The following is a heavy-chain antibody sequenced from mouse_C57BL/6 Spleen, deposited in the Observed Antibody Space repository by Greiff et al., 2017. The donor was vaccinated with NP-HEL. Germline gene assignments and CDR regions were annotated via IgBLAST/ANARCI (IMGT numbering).Heavy chain of an antibody. V-gene: IGHV3-6*01. CDR1: GYSITSGYY. CDR2: ISYDGSN. Sequence: VQLKQSGPGLVKPSQSLSLTCSVTGYSITSGYYWNWIRQFPGNKLEWMGYISYDGSNNYNPSLKNRISITRDTSKNQFFLKLNSVTTEDTATYYCARDQGGYYFDYWGQGTTLTVSS. J-gene: IGHJ2*01. CDR3: ARDQGGYYFDY. D-gene: IGHD1-1*02.